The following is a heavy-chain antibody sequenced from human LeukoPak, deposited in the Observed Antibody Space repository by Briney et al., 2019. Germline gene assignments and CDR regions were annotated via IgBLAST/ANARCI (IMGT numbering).Heavy chain of an antibody. V-gene: IGHV3-48*04. D-gene: IGHD4-17*01. CDR3: ARDGPYYGDLFDY. CDR2: ISSSSSTI. Sequence: GGSLRLSCAASGFTFSSYSMNWVRQAPGKGLEWVSYISSSSSTIYYADSVKGRFTISRDNAKNSLYLQMNSLRAEDTAVYYCARDGPYYGDLFDYWGQGTLVTVSS. J-gene: IGHJ4*02. CDR1: GFTFSSYS.